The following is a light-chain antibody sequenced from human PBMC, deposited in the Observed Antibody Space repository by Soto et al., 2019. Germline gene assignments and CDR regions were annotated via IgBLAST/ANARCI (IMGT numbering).Light chain of an antibody. J-gene: IGLJ1*01. CDR1: SSNIGSNT. Sequence: QSVLTQPPSASGTPGQRVTISCSGSSSNIGSNTVNWYQQLPGTAPKLLIYSNNQRPSGVPDRFPGSKSGTSASLAISGLQSEDDADYYCAAWDDSLNGSYVFGTGTKLTVL. CDR2: SNN. CDR3: AAWDDSLNGSYV. V-gene: IGLV1-44*01.